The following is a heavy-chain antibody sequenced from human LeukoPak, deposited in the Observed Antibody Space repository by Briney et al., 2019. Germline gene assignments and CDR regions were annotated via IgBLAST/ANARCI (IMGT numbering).Heavy chain of an antibody. CDR3: ARDLGRGNTPFDY. CDR2: IWDDGSKK. CDR1: GFTFSSFG. D-gene: IGHD3-16*01. V-gene: IGHV3-33*01. J-gene: IGHJ4*02. Sequence: GRSLRLSCAASGFTFSSFGMHWVRQAPVRGLEWVAVIWDDGSKKYYADSVKARFTISRDNTKNTVYLQMDSLRADDTALYYCARDLGRGNTPFDYWGQGTLVTVSS.